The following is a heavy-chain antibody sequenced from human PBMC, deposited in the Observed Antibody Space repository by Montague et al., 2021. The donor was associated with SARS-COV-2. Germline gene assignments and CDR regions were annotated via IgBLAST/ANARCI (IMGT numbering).Heavy chain of an antibody. D-gene: IGHD3-10*01. CDR1: GGSISSNNNY. Sequence: SETLSLTCTVSGGSISSNNNYWGWIRQSAGKGLEWIGSIYYSGTTYCNPSLKSRVTISVDTSKNQFSLRLSSVTATDTSVYYCARSTATFGESHNWFAPWGQGTLVIVSS. V-gene: IGHV4-39*01. J-gene: IGHJ5*02. CDR2: IYYSGTT. CDR3: ARSTATFGESHNWFAP.